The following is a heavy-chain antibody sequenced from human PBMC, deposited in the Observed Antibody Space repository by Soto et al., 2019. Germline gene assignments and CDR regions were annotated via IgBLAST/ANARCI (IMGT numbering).Heavy chain of an antibody. V-gene: IGHV1-2*02. CDR2: INANSGGA. CDR3: AREKIVAGFYYGLDV. Sequence: QVQLVQSGAEVKKPGASVRVSCKGLGYTFTGYYIHWIRQAPGQGLEWLAWINANSGGASHAQKFQGRVTMTRDTSISTVYMELSRLTSDDTAVYYGAREKIVAGFYYGLDVWGQGTTVTVSS. J-gene: IGHJ6*02. D-gene: IGHD5-12*01. CDR1: GYTFTGYY.